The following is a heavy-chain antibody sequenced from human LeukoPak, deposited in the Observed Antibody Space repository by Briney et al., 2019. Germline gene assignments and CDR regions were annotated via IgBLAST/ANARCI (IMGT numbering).Heavy chain of an antibody. J-gene: IGHJ4*02. CDR2: INPSGGRT. Sequence: GASVKVSCKASGYIFTSYYMHWVRQAPGQGLEWMGIINPSGGRTSYAQKFQGRVTMTRDTSTSTVYMELSSLRSEDTAVFYCAGVGYYGSGNYPDWGQGTLVTVSS. D-gene: IGHD3-10*01. CDR3: AGVGYYGSGNYPD. CDR1: GYIFTSYY. V-gene: IGHV1-46*01.